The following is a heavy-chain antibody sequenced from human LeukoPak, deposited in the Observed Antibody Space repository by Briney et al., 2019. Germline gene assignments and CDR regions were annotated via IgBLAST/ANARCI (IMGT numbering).Heavy chain of an antibody. CDR2: ISYDGSNK. CDR3: AKDRGAYYFDY. CDR1: GFTFSSYG. V-gene: IGHV3-30*18. D-gene: IGHD3-10*01. Sequence: GGSLRLSCAASGFTFSSYGMHWVRQAPGKGLEWVAVISYDGSNKYYADSVKGRFTISRDNSKNTLYLQMNSLRAEDTAVYYCAKDRGAYYFDYWGQGTLVTVSS. J-gene: IGHJ4*02.